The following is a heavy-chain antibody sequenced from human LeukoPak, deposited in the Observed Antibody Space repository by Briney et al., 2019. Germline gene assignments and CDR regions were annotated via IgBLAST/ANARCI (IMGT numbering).Heavy chain of an antibody. J-gene: IGHJ5*02. V-gene: IGHV1-69*05. Sequence: ASVKVSCKASGGTFSSYAISWVRQAPGQGLEWLGGIISISPTANYARKFQDRVTMNMDESTTTAFMELSSLRSDDTAVYYCARGRVSGTTLVTWFDTWGQGTLVTVSS. CDR1: GGTFSSYA. CDR2: IISISPTA. D-gene: IGHD5-18*01. CDR3: ARGRVSGTTLVTWFDT.